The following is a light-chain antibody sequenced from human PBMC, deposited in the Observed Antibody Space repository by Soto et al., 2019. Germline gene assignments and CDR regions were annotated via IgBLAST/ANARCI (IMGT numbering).Light chain of an antibody. CDR3: QQYKKWPRT. Sequence: EIVMTQSPATLSVSPGERASLSCRASQSVSSNFAWYQQKPGQAPRLLIYDASTRATGIPARFSGSGSGTELTLTISSLQSEDFAVYYCQQYKKWPRTFGHGTKVDI. V-gene: IGKV3-15*01. CDR2: DAS. J-gene: IGKJ1*01. CDR1: QSVSSN.